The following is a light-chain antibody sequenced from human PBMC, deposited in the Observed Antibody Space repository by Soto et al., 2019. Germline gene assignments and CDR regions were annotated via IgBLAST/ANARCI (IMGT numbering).Light chain of an antibody. CDR1: HDVSRN. V-gene: IGKV1-33*01. Sequence: DIQMTQSPSSLSASVGDRVTIACQSSHDVSRNLNWFQQKPGEATKLLIYDAYNLERGVPSRFSASGSGTDFTFTISSLQPEDVATYYCQQYNSMLSFGGGTEIELK. J-gene: IGKJ4*01. CDR3: QQYNSMLS. CDR2: DAY.